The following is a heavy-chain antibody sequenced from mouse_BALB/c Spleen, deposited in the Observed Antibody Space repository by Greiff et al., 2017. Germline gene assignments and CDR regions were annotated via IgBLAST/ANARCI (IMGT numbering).Heavy chain of an antibody. J-gene: IGHJ4*01. CDR3: ASHYDYDGHYYAMDY. V-gene: IGHV3-8*02. CDR2: ISYSGST. CDR1: GDSITSGY. Sequence: EVKLEESGPSLVKPSQTLSLTCSVTGDSITSGYWNWIRKFPGNKLEYMGYISYSGSTYYNPSLKSRISITRDTSKNQYYLQLNSVTTEDTATYYCASHYDYDGHYYAMDYWGQGTSVTVSS. D-gene: IGHD2-4*01.